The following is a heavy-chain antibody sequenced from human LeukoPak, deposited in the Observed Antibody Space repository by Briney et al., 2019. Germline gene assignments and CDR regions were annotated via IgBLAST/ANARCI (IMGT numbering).Heavy chain of an antibody. J-gene: IGHJ2*01. Sequence: GGSLRLSCAASGFTVSNNYMGWVRQAPGKGLEWVSVLYSGGNTYYADSVMGRFIISRDNSKNTLYLQMNSLRAEDTAVYYCATSPATGNIYFDLWGRGTLVTVSS. V-gene: IGHV3-66*01. CDR2: LYSGGNT. CDR1: GFTVSNNY. CDR3: ATSPATGNIYFDL. D-gene: IGHD1-1*01.